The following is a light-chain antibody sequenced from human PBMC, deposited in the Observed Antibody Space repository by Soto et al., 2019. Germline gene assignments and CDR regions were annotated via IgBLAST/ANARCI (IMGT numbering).Light chain of an antibody. CDR2: DNN. CDR3: HGYDVSLRGPI. Sequence: QSVLTQPPSVFGAPGQRVTISCTGSSSNIGAGYDVHWYQQLPGTAPKVLIYDNNNRPSGVPDRFSGSKSGTSASLAISALQAEDEADYYCHGYDVSLRGPIFGGGTKLTVL. J-gene: IGLJ2*01. CDR1: SSNIGAGYD. V-gene: IGLV1-40*01.